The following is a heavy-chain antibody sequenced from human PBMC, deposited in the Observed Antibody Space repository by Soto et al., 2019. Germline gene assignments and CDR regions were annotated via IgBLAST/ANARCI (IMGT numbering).Heavy chain of an antibody. CDR3: AKDKVVVPAASNYYYYMDV. CDR1: GFTLDDYA. Sequence: PGGSLRLSCAASGFTLDDYAMHWVRQAPGKGLEWVSGISWNSGSIGYADSVKGRFTISRDNAKNSLYLQMNSLRAEDTALYYCAKDKVVVPAASNYYYYMDVWGKGTTVTVSS. CDR2: ISWNSGSI. V-gene: IGHV3-9*01. J-gene: IGHJ6*03. D-gene: IGHD2-2*01.